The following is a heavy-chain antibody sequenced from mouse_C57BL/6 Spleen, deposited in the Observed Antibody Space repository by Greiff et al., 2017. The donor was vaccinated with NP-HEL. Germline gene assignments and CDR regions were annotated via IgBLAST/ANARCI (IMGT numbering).Heavy chain of an antibody. V-gene: IGHV1-61*01. CDR1: GYTFTSYW. D-gene: IGHD2-12*01. CDR3: ARGETYYSSV. CDR2: IYPSDSET. Sequence: QVHLKQPGAELVRPGSSVKLSCKASGYTFTSYWMDWVKQRPGQGLEWIGNIYPSDSETHYNQKFKDKATLTVDKSSSTAYMQLSSLTSEDSAVYYCARGETYYSSVWGQGTTLTVSS. J-gene: IGHJ2*01.